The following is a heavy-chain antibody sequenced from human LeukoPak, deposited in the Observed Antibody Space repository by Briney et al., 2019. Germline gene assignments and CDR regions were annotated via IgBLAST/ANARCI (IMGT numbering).Heavy chain of an antibody. J-gene: IGHJ4*02. CDR3: AKPESTGWYGDY. CDR1: GFTFRNYA. D-gene: IGHD6-19*01. Sequence: GGSLRLSCDVSGFTFRNYAMSWVRQAPGKGLEWVSGISASGGSKYYADSVKGRFTISRDNFKDTMYLQMNSLRVEDTAAYYCAKPESTGWYGDYWGQGTLVTVSP. CDR2: ISASGGSK. V-gene: IGHV3-23*01.